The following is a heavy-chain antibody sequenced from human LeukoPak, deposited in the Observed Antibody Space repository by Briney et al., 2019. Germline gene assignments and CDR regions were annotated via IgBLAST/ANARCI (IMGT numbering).Heavy chain of an antibody. D-gene: IGHD4-11*01. CDR1: GFTFSSYS. V-gene: IGHV3-21*01. CDR3: ARTKRVTPFDY. Sequence: GGSLRLSCAASGFTFSSYSMNWVRQAPGKGLEWVSSISSSSSYIYYVDSVKGRFTISRDNAKNSLYLQMNSLRAEDTAVYYCARTKRVTPFDYWGQGTLVTVSS. J-gene: IGHJ4*02. CDR2: ISSSSSYI.